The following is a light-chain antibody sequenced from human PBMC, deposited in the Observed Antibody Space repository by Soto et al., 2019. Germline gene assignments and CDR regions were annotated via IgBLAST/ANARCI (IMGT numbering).Light chain of an antibody. J-gene: IGKJ1*01. CDR3: HHYGGRWV. CDR2: DAS. CDR1: QSITNR. Sequence: DVQMTHSPSTLSASVGDRVTITCRASQSITNRLAWYQQKPGKAPKVLIYDASNLEYGVPSRFSGSGFGAEFTLTMSSLQPDDFATYWCHHYGGRWVFGQGTKVDI. V-gene: IGKV1-5*01.